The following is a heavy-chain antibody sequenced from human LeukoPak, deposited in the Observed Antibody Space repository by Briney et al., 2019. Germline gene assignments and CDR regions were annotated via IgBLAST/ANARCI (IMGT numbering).Heavy chain of an antibody. CDR2: ISAYNGNT. D-gene: IGHD2-2*02. J-gene: IGHJ6*02. Sequence: ASVKVSCKASGYTFTSYGISWVRQAPGQGLEWMGWISAYNGNTNYAQKLQGRVTITADKSTSTAYMELSSLRSEDTAVYYCARDHCSSTSCYNPDYYGMDVWGQGTTVTVSS. V-gene: IGHV1-18*01. CDR3: ARDHCSSTSCYNPDYYGMDV. CDR1: GYTFTSYG.